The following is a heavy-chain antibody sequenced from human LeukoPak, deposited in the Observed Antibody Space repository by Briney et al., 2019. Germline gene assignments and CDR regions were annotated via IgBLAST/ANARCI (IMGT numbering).Heavy chain of an antibody. CDR1: GGTFSSYA. V-gene: IGHV1-69*05. D-gene: IGHD2-2*01. J-gene: IGHJ4*02. CDR2: IIPIFGTA. Sequence: SVKVSCKASGGTFSSYAISWVRQAPGQGLEWMGGIIPIFGTANYAQKFQGRVTITTDESTSTAYMELSSLRSEDTAVYYCASSFQGDCSSTSCCNFDYWGQGTLVTVSS. CDR3: ASSFQGDCSSTSCCNFDY.